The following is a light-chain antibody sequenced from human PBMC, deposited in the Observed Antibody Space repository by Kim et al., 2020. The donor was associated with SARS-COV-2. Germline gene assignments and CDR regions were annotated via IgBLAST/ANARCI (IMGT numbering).Light chain of an antibody. CDR2: GNS. J-gene: IGLJ2*01. V-gene: IGLV1-40*01. Sequence: LTSSCTGRSSNIGAGYDVHWYQQLPGTAPKLLIYGNSNRPSGVPDRFSGSKSGTSASLAITGLQAEDEADYYCQSYDSSLSGYVVFGGGTQLTVL. CDR1: SSNIGAGYD. CDR3: QSYDSSLSGYVV.